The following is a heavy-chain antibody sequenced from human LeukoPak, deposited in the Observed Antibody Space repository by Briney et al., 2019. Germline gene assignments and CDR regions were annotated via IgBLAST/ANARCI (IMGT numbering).Heavy chain of an antibody. CDR2: ISYDGSNK. CDR3: ARGNDGWR. Sequence: GGSLRLSCAASGFTFSSYAMHWVRQAPGKGLEWVAVISYDGSNKYYADSVKGRFTIPRDNSKNTLYLQMNSLRAEDTAVYYCARGNDGWRWGQGILVTVST. D-gene: IGHD2-15*01. V-gene: IGHV3-30-3*01. J-gene: IGHJ4*02. CDR1: GFTFSSYA.